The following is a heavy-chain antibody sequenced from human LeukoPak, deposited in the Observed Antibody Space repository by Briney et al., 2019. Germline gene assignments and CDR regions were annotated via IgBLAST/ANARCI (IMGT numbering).Heavy chain of an antibody. CDR1: GGTFSSYA. CDR3: ARVGNNGYSSGWYSI. D-gene: IGHD6-19*01. Sequence: ASVKVSCKASGGTFSSYAISWVRRAPGQGLEWMGGIIPIFGTANYAQKFQGRVTITADESTSTAYMELSSLRSEDTAVHYCARVGNNGYSSGWYSIWGQGTLVTVSS. J-gene: IGHJ4*02. V-gene: IGHV1-69*13. CDR2: IIPIFGTA.